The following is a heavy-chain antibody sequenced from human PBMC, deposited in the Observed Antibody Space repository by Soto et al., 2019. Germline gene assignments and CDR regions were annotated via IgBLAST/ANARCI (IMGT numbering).Heavy chain of an antibody. Sequence: QITLKESGPTLVKPTQTLTLTCTFSGFSLSTSGVGVGWIRQPPGKALEWLALIYWDDDKRYSPSLKSRLTSTKDTSKNQVVLTMTNMDPVDTATYSCAHIIKTYYDFPQDTRYYGMDVWGQGTTVTVSS. CDR2: IYWDDDK. CDR3: AHIIKTYYDFPQDTRYYGMDV. V-gene: IGHV2-5*02. D-gene: IGHD3-3*01. CDR1: GFSLSTSGVG. J-gene: IGHJ6*02.